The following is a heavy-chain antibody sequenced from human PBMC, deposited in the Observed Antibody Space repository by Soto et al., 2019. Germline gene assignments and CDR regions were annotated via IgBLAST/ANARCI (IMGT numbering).Heavy chain of an antibody. D-gene: IGHD5-18*01. CDR3: VARIQLWNRVDF. Sequence: LRLSYAASRLTFSDYYMSWIRQAPGKGLEWLSYISSSGATIHYADSVKGRFTISRDNAKNSLFLQMNSLRAEDTAVYYCVARIQLWNRVDFWGQGTLVTVSS. J-gene: IGHJ4*02. V-gene: IGHV3-11*01. CDR1: RLTFSDYY. CDR2: ISSSGATI.